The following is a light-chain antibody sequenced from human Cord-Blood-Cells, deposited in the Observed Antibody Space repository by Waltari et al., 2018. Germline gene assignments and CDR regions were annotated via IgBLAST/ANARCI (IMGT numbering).Light chain of an antibody. J-gene: IGLJ2*01. CDR1: TLVDKS. CDR2: QDS. CDR3: QAWDSSTVV. Sequence: SYELTQPPSVSVSPGQTASSTCCGETLVDKSACWYQQKPGQSPVLVIYQDSKRPSGIPERFSGSNSGNTATLTISGTQAMDEADYYCQAWDSSTVVFGGGTKLTVL. V-gene: IGLV3-1*01.